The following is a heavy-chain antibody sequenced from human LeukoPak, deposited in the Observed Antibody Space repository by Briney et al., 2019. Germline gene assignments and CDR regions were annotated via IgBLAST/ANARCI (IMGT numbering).Heavy chain of an antibody. CDR3: ARGVAAAGRFDY. Sequence: GGSLRLSCAASGFTVSSNYMSWVRQAPGKGPEWVSVIYSGGSTYYADSVKGRFTISRDNSKNTLYLQMNSLRAEDTAVYYCARGVAAAGRFDYWGQGTLVTVSS. V-gene: IGHV3-53*01. CDR1: GFTVSSNY. J-gene: IGHJ4*02. CDR2: IYSGGST. D-gene: IGHD6-13*01.